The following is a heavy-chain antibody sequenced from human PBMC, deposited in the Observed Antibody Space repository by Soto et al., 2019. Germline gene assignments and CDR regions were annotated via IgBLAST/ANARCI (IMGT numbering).Heavy chain of an antibody. CDR2: ISSSGTTI. V-gene: IGHV3-11*01. J-gene: IGHJ6*02. CDR1: GFTFSDNY. CDR3: AKNMEAYYDFWSGYYYGMDV. D-gene: IGHD3-3*01. Sequence: GGSLRLSCAASGFTFSDNYMSWIRQAPGKGLEWVSYISSSGTTIYYADSVKGRFTISRDNAKNSLYLQMDSLRAEDTAVYYCAKNMEAYYDFWSGYYYGMDVWGQGTTVTVSS.